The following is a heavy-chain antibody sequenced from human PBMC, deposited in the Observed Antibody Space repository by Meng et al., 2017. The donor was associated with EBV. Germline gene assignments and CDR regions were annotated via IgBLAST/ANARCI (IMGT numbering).Heavy chain of an antibody. V-gene: IGHV3-30*18. D-gene: IGHD3-22*01. J-gene: IGHJ4*02. CDR3: AKGDVYYYDSSGYPNY. CDR1: GFHFSCHG. Sequence: QVEGVGAGGGVVQAWRYPRLSCGASGFHFSCHGMDWVRQAPGKGLEWVGVISYDGSNKYYADSVKGRFTISRDNSKNTLYLQMNSLRAEDTAVYYCAKGDVYYYDSSGYPNYWGQGTLVTVSS. CDR2: ISYDGSNK.